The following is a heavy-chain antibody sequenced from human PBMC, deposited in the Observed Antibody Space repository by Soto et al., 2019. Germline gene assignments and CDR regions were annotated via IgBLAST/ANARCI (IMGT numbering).Heavy chain of an antibody. CDR1: GFTFSSYW. CDR2: IKHEGSEK. V-gene: IGHV3-7*05. J-gene: IGHJ5*02. Sequence: EVQLVESGGGVVQPGGSLRLSCEASGFTFSSYWMSWVRQAPGQGLEWVANIKHEGSEKYYVDSVKGRFTITRDNAKNTLYLQMNSMGAEDTAGYYCARDLGSITIFGVGVHGFDPWGQGTLVTVSS. D-gene: IGHD3-3*01. CDR3: ARDLGSITIFGVGVHGFDP.